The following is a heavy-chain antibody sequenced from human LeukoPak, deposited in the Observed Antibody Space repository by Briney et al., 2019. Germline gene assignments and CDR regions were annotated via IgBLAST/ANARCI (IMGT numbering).Heavy chain of an antibody. J-gene: IGHJ4*02. CDR1: GFSFSSYW. D-gene: IGHD1-26*01. V-gene: IGHV3-48*02. CDR3: ASVGNGRSWDY. Sequence: PGGSLRLSCAASGFSFSSYWMSWGRQVPGKGLEWVSYISLGSSTMFYADSVKGRFTISRDNAKNSLYLQMNSLRDDDTAVYYCASVGNGRSWDYWGQGTLVSVSS. CDR2: ISLGSSTM.